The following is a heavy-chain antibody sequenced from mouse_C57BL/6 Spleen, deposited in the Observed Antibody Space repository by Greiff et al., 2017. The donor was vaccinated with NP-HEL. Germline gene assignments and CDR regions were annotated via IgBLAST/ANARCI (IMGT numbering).Heavy chain of an antibody. CDR3: ASPYYYGSREVFDY. D-gene: IGHD1-1*01. CDR2: IDPSDSYT. V-gene: IGHV1-50*01. Sequence: QVQLKQPGAELVKPGASVTLSCKASGYTFTSYWMQWVKQRPGQGLEWIGEIDPSDSYTNYNQKFTGKATLTVDTSSSTAYMQLSSLTSEDSAVYYCASPYYYGSREVFDYWGQGTTLTVSS. J-gene: IGHJ2*01. CDR1: GYTFTSYW.